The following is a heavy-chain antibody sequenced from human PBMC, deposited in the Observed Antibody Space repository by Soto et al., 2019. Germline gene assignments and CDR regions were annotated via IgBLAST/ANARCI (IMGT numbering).Heavy chain of an antibody. V-gene: IGHV3-23*01. Sequence: EVQLLESGGGLVQPGGSLRLSCAASGFTFSSYAMSWVRQASGKGLEWVSAISGSGGSTYYADSVKGRFTISRDNSKNTLYLQMNSLRAEDTAVYYCAKGIQDIVVVVAATGYYYYGMDVWGQGTTVTVSS. CDR1: GFTFSSYA. J-gene: IGHJ6*02. CDR3: AKGIQDIVVVVAATGYYYYGMDV. CDR2: ISGSGGST. D-gene: IGHD2-15*01.